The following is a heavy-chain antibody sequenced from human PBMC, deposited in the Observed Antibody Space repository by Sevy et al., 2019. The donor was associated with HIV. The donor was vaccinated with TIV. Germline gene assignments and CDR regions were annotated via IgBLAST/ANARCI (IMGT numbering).Heavy chain of an antibody. CDR1: GFTFTNFP. J-gene: IGHJ4*02. V-gene: IGHV3-30-3*01. CDR2: ISFNGNHE. Sequence: GGSLRLSCAASGFTFTNFPMQWVRQAPGRGLEWVAIISFNGNHEFYADSVKGRFTISRDNSKSTLYLQMNSLRREDTAVYYCVRTAGLTGSYEYWGQGTQLTVSS. CDR3: VRTAGLTGSYEY. D-gene: IGHD3-9*01.